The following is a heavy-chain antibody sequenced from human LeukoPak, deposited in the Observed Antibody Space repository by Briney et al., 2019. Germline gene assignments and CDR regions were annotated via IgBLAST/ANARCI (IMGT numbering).Heavy chain of an antibody. CDR2: IYPVDSDT. J-gene: IGHJ4*02. Sequence: GESLKISCKASGYSFTGHWIGWVRQMPGEGLEWMAIIYPVDSDTRYSPPLQGQVPISAHKSINSAFLQWSSLKASDTAMYYCARLDTLFDYWGQGTLVTVSS. D-gene: IGHD5-18*01. CDR1: GYSFTGHW. V-gene: IGHV5-51*01. CDR3: ARLDTLFDY.